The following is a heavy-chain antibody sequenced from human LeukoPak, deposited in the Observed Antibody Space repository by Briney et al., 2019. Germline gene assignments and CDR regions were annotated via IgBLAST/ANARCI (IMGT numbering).Heavy chain of an antibody. J-gene: IGHJ4*02. CDR3: ARGRGWYSSSWPGGY. CDR2: INHSGST. V-gene: IGHV4-34*01. D-gene: IGHD6-13*01. Sequence: SETLSLTYAVFGGSFSAYYWSWIRQPPGKGLEWIGEINHSGSTNYNPSLKSRVTISVDTSKNQFSLKVSSVIAADTAVYYCARGRGWYSSSWPGGYWGQGTLVTVSS. CDR1: GGSFSAYY.